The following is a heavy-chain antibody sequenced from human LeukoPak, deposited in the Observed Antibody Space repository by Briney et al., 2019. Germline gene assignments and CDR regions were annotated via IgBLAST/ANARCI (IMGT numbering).Heavy chain of an antibody. CDR1: GFTFSSYS. CDR3: ARGDSSSSYYYMDV. D-gene: IGHD6-6*01. CDR2: ISSSSYI. V-gene: IGHV3-21*01. Sequence: PGGSLRLSCAASGFTFSSYSMNWVRQAPGKGLEWVSSISSSSYIYYADSVKGRFTISRDNAKNSLYLQMNSLRAEDTAVYYCARGDSSSSYYYMDVWGKGTTVTVSS. J-gene: IGHJ6*03.